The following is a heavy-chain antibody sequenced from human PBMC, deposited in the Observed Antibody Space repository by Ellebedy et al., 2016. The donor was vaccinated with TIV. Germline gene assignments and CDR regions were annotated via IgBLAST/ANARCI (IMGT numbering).Heavy chain of an antibody. D-gene: IGHD1-26*01. J-gene: IGHJ4*02. CDR2: INPSGGST. V-gene: IGHV1-46*01. CDR1: GYTFTSYY. CDR3: ARARGAAHFDY. Sequence: ASVKVSXKASGYTFTSYYMHWVRQAPGQGLEWMGIINPSGGSTSYAQKFQGRVTMTRDTSTSTVYMELSSLRSEDTAVYYCARARGAAHFDYWGQGTLVTVSS.